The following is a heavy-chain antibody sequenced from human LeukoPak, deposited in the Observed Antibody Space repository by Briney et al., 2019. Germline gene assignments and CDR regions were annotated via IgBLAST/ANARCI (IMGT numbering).Heavy chain of an antibody. CDR2: IIPILGIA. D-gene: IGHD3-10*01. Sequence: SVKVSCKASGGTFSSYTISWVRQAPGQGLEWMGRIIPILGIANYAQKFQGRVTITTDKSTSTAYMELSSLRSEDTAVYYCARGLSRTASKPYGWGSYRGYSYMDVWGKGTTVTVSS. J-gene: IGHJ6*03. V-gene: IGHV1-69*02. CDR3: ARGLSRTASKPYGWGSYRGYSYMDV. CDR1: GGTFSSYT.